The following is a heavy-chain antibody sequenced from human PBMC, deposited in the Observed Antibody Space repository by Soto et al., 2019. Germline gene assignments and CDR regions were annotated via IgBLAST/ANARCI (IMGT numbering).Heavy chain of an antibody. V-gene: IGHV3-7*01. J-gene: IGHJ5*02. CDR3: ARKGQWLVHP. CDR2: IKQDGSEK. CDR1: GFTFSRYS. D-gene: IGHD6-19*01. Sequence: GGSLRLSCAASGFTFSRYSMNWVRQAPGKGLEWVANIKQDGSEKYYVDSVKGRFTISRDNAKNSLYLQMNSLRAEDTAVYYCARKGQWLVHPWGQGTLVTVSS.